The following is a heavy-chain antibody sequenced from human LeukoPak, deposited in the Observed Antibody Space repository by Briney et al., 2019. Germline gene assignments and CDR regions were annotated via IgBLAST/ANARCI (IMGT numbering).Heavy chain of an antibody. D-gene: IGHD4-17*01. CDR3: ANEIRPNDY. J-gene: IGHJ4*02. Sequence: GGSLRLSCAASGFSVSDNYMSWVRQAPGKGLEWVSAISISGSKTYYADSVKGRFTISRDNSKNTLYLQMNSLRAEDTAVYYCANEIRPNDYWGQGTQVTVSS. CDR1: GFSVSDNY. V-gene: IGHV3-23*01. CDR2: ISISGSKT.